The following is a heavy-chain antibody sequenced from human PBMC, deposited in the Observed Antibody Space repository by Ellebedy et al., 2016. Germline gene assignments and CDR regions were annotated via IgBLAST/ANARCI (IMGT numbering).Heavy chain of an antibody. Sequence: GESLKISXAASGFIFSTYSMNWVRQAPGKGLEWVSYISSSSSFFYADSVKGRFTISRDNARNSMSLQMNSLRVEDTAVYYCARVMVRGVWDVSAFDIWGQGTMVTVFS. CDR1: GFIFSTYS. D-gene: IGHD3-10*01. V-gene: IGHV3-48*01. J-gene: IGHJ3*02. CDR3: ARVMVRGVWDVSAFDI. CDR2: ISSSSSF.